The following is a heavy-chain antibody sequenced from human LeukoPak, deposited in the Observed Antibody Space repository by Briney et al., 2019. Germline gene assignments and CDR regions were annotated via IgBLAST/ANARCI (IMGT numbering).Heavy chain of an antibody. CDR3: ARGPPRGKYYYMDV. J-gene: IGHJ6*03. Sequence: GGSLRLSCAAPGFTFSSFDMHWVRQPTGQGLEWVSTIGTASDTYYPGSVEGRFTLSRDNAKNSLYLQMNSLTAGDTAVYYCARGPPRGKYYYMDVWGKGTTVTVSS. V-gene: IGHV3-13*01. D-gene: IGHD1-1*01. CDR2: IGTASDT. CDR1: GFTFSSFD.